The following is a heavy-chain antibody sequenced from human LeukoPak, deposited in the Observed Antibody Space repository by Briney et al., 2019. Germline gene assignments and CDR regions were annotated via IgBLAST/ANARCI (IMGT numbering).Heavy chain of an antibody. CDR3: AISRLPPSNNAFDI. Sequence: VSVKVSCKASGYTFTGYYMHWVRQAPGQGLEWMGRINPNSGGTNYAQKFQGRVTMTRDTSISTAYMELSRLRSDDTAVYYCAISRLPPSNNAFDIWGQGTMVTVSS. D-gene: IGHD2/OR15-2a*01. V-gene: IGHV1-2*06. CDR2: INPNSGGT. CDR1: GYTFTGYY. J-gene: IGHJ3*02.